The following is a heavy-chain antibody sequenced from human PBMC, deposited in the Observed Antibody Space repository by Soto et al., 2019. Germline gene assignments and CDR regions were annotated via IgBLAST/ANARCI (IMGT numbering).Heavy chain of an antibody. CDR3: ASSTSSSFYYGFDI. CDR1: GYIFIGYH. Sequence: VASVKVSCKASGYIFIGYHMHWVRQAPGQGLEWMGWINPKTGRTNYAQKFQGRVTMTRDTSISTAYMDLNTLRSDDTALYYCASSTSSSFYYGFDIWGQGTAVTVSS. V-gene: IGHV1-2*02. CDR2: INPKTGRT. J-gene: IGHJ6*02. D-gene: IGHD6-13*01.